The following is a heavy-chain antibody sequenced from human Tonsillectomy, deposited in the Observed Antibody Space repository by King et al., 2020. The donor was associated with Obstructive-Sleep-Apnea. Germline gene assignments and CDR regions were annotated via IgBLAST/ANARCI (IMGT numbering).Heavy chain of an antibody. D-gene: IGHD2-21*02. J-gene: IGHJ4*02. CDR2: ISSNGGST. Sequence: VQLVESGGGLVQPGGSLRLSCAASGFTFSTYAMHWVRQAPGKGLEYVSAISSNGGSTYYANSVKGRFTISRDNSKNTLYLQMGSLRAEDMAVYYCARGIVVVTAILGYYFDYWGQGTLVTVSA. CDR3: ARGIVVVTAILGYYFDY. CDR1: GFTFSTYA. V-gene: IGHV3-64*01.